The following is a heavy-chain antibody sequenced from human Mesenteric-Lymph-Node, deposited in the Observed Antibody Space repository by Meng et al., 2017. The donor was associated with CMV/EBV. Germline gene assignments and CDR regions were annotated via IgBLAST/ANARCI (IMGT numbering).Heavy chain of an antibody. D-gene: IGHD3-16*01. V-gene: IGHV1-69*10. CDR1: GGTFSSYA. J-gene: IGHJ4*02. CDR2: IIPILGIA. CDR3: ARGLETNLGFDY. Sequence: SVKVSCKASGGTFSSYAISWVRQAPGQGLEWMGGIIPILGIANYAQKFQGRVTITADKSTSTAYMELSSLRSEDTAVYYCARGLETNLGFDYWGQGTPVTVSS.